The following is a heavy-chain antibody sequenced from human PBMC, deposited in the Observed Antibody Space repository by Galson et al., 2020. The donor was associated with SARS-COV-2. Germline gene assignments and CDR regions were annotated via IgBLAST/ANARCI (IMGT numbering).Heavy chain of an antibody. J-gene: IGHJ5*02. CDR3: ARGRVITFGGVITHGWFDP. Sequence: SETLSLTCAVYGGSFSGYYWSWIRQPPGKGLEWIGEINHSGSTNYNPSLKSRVTISVDTSKNQFSLKLSSVTAADTAVYYCARGRVITFGGVITHGWFDPWGQGTLVTVSS. D-gene: IGHD3-16*02. V-gene: IGHV4-34*01. CDR2: INHSGST. CDR1: GGSFSGYY.